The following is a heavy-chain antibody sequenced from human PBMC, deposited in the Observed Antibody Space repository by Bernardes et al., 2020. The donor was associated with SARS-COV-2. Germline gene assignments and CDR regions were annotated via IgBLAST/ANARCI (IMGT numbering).Heavy chain of an antibody. D-gene: IGHD7-27*01. CDR2: IYHSGST. CDR1: GGSISSSNW. J-gene: IGHJ5*02. CDR3: ARPTGDLWGGSWFDP. Sequence: ETLSLTCAVSGGSISSSNWWSWVRQPPGKGLEWIGEIYHSGSTNYNPSLKSRVTISVDKSKNQFSLKLSSVTAADTAVYYCARPTGDLWGGSWFDPWGQGTLVTVSS. V-gene: IGHV4-4*02.